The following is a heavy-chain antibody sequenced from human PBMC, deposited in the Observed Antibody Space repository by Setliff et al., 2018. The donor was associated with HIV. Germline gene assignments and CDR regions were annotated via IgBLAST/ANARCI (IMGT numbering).Heavy chain of an antibody. CDR1: GFTFSDYY. CDR3: VRPVREPVD. CDR2: ISGRSSDP. D-gene: IGHD6-19*01. Sequence: GGVPRLSCAASGFTFSDYYMGWIRQAPGKGLEWVSYISGRSSDPNYADSVKGRFTISRDNAKNSVYLQMNSLRAEDTAMYYCVRPVREPVDWGRGTLVTVSS. J-gene: IGHJ4*02. V-gene: IGHV3-11*03.